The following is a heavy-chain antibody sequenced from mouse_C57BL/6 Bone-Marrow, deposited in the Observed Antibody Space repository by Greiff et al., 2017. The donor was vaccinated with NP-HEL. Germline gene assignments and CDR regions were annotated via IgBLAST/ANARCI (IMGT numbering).Heavy chain of an antibody. CDR3: ARFYYYAMDY. CDR1: GYTFTDYN. Sequence: EVKLQESGPELVKPGASVKMSCKASGYTFTDYNMHWVKQSHGKSLEWIGYINPNNGGTSYNQKFKGKATLTVNKSSSTAYMELRSLTSEDSAVYYCARFYYYAMDYWGQGTSVTVSS. V-gene: IGHV1-22*01. J-gene: IGHJ4*01. CDR2: INPNNGGT.